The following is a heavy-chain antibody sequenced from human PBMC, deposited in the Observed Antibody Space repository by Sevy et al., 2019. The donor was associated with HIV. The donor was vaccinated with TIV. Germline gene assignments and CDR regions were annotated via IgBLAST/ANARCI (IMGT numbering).Heavy chain of an antibody. D-gene: IGHD3-10*01. Sequence: GGSLRLSCAASGFTFSSSGMHWVRQAPGKGLEWVAVISYDGSSKYYADSVKGRFTISRDNSKNTLYLQMNSLRAEDTAAYYCAKVVRPHYYYYYGMDVWGQGTTVTVSS. CDR2: ISYDGSSK. CDR1: GFTFSSSG. V-gene: IGHV3-30*18. CDR3: AKVVRPHYYYYYGMDV. J-gene: IGHJ6*02.